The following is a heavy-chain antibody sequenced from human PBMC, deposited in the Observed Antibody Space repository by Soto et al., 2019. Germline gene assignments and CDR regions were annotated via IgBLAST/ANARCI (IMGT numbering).Heavy chain of an antibody. J-gene: IGHJ6*02. CDR2: ISAYNGNT. Sequence: GASVKVSCKASGYTFTSYGISWVRQAPGQGLEWMGWISAYNGNTNYAQKLQGRVTMTTDTSTSTAYMELRSLRSDDTAVYYCARVVVVPADSYYYGMDVWGQGTTVTVS. CDR1: GYTFTSYG. CDR3: ARVVVVPADSYYYGMDV. D-gene: IGHD2-2*01. V-gene: IGHV1-18*01.